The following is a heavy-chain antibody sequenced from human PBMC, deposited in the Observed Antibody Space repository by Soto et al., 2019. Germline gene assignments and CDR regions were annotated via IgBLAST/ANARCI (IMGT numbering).Heavy chain of an antibody. Sequence: SCSASGFTFSTYAMPWVRQAPGKGLEWVSAISGSGGSTYYADSVKGRFTISRDNSKNTLYLQMNSLRAEDTAVYYCAKGSRDAIFGVVILAQVLPGPWFDPWGQGTLVTVSS. V-gene: IGHV3-23*01. J-gene: IGHJ5*02. CDR2: ISGSGGST. CDR1: GFTFSTYA. CDR3: AKGSRDAIFGVVILAQVLPGPWFDP. D-gene: IGHD3-3*01.